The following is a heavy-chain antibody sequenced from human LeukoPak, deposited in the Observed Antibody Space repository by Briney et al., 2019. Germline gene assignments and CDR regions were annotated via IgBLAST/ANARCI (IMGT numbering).Heavy chain of an antibody. J-gene: IGHJ4*02. Sequence: SETLSLTCSVTGGSISDSSFSWGWVRQAPGKGLDWIGSMSYSGITFYNPSLKSRVIISADTSKNQFSLRLTSVTAADTAVYYCANPGIYGYFNYWGQGTLVTVSS. CDR3: ANPGIYGYFNY. CDR1: GGSISDSSFS. CDR2: MSYSGIT. V-gene: IGHV4-39*01. D-gene: IGHD3-10*01.